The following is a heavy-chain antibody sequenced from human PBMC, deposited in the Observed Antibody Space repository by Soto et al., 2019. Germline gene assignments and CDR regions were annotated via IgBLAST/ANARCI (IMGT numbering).Heavy chain of an antibody. D-gene: IGHD3-16*02. J-gene: IGHJ4*02. CDR1: GGSISSSSYY. Sequence: RSLTCTVSGGSISSSSYYWSWIRQPPGKGLEWFGTVFYTGATRYNTALKSRVTISVDTSRNQFSLNLTSVTAADTAVYYCARVDMFAGVISSNFALWGQGILVTVA. V-gene: IGHV4-39*01. CDR3: ARVDMFAGVISSNFAL. CDR2: VFYTGAT.